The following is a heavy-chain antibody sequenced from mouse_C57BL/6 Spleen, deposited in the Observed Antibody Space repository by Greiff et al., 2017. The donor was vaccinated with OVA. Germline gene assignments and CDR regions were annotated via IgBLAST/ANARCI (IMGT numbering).Heavy chain of an antibody. Sequence: QVQLQQPGAELVKPGASVKLSCKASGYTFTSYWMHWVKQRPGQGLEWIGMIHPNSGSTNYNEKFKSKATLTVDKSSSTAYMQLSSLTSEDSAVYYCARDYGNYGGGYFDVWGTGTTVTVSS. CDR3: ARDYGNYGGGYFDV. D-gene: IGHD2-1*01. CDR2: IHPNSGST. V-gene: IGHV1-64*01. J-gene: IGHJ1*03. CDR1: GYTFTSYW.